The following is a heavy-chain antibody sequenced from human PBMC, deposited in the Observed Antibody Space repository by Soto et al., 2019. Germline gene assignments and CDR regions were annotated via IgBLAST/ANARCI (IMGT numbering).Heavy chain of an antibody. Sequence: QVQLVQSGAEVKKPGASVKVSCKASGYTFTIHDIHWVRQAPGQGLEWMAGLNPHSGKTAYAQKFQGRLTMTGNASTSTAYMELSSLRSEDTAMYYCARVSSIAARRSFDSWGQGTLATVSS. CDR3: ARVSSIAARRSFDS. CDR1: GYTFTIHD. D-gene: IGHD6-6*01. V-gene: IGHV1-8*01. J-gene: IGHJ4*02. CDR2: LNPHSGKT.